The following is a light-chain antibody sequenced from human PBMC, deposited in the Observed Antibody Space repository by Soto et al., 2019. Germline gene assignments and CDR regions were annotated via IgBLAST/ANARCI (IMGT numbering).Light chain of an antibody. Sequence: QSVLTQPASVSGSPGQSIAISCTGTSSDVGAYNYVSWYQHHPGKAPKLMIYDVSNRPSGVSDRFSGSKSGNTASLTISGLQAADEADYYSSSYTRSSTLVFGGGTKVTVL. CDR3: SSYTRSSTLV. J-gene: IGLJ2*01. CDR2: DVS. CDR1: SSDVGAYNY. V-gene: IGLV2-14*03.